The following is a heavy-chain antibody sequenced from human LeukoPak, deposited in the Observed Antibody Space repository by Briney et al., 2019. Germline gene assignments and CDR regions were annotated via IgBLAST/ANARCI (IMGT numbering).Heavy chain of an antibody. J-gene: IGHJ3*02. Sequence: SETLSLTCTVSGGSISSYYWSWIRQPPGKGLEWLGYIYYSGSTNYNPSLKSRVTISVDTSKNQFSLKLSSVTAADTAVYYCARETGSSWYEGGAFDIWGQGTMVTVSS. CDR3: ARETGSSWYEGGAFDI. D-gene: IGHD6-13*01. CDR2: IYYSGST. CDR1: GGSISSYY. V-gene: IGHV4-59*01.